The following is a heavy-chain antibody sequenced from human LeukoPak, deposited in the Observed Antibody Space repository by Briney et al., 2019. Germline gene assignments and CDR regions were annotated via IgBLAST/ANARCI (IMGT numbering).Heavy chain of an antibody. D-gene: IGHD3-10*01. CDR2: IYSDNT. J-gene: IGHJ4*02. V-gene: IGHV3-53*01. Sequence: PGGSLRLSCTVSGFTVSSNSMSWVRQAPGKGLEWVSFIYSDNTHYSDSVKGRFTISRDNSKNTLYLQMNSLRAEDTAVYYCAREGTMVRGVINPIDYWGQGTLVTVSS. CDR1: GFTVSSNS. CDR3: AREGTMVRGVINPIDY.